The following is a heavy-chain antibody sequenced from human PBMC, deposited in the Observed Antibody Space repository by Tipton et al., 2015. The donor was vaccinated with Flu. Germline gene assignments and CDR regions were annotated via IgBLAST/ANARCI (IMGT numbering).Heavy chain of an antibody. CDR3: ARGSGSGTYVIFDY. V-gene: IGHV4-4*07. Sequence: LRLSCTVSGGSISSYYWSWIRQPAGKGLEWIGRVYSSGSTNYSPSFKSRVTMSIDTSKNQFSLKLNSVTAAGTAVYYCARGSGSGTYVIFDYWGQGTQVTVSS. CDR2: VYSSGST. D-gene: IGHD3-10*01. J-gene: IGHJ4*02. CDR1: GGSISSYY.